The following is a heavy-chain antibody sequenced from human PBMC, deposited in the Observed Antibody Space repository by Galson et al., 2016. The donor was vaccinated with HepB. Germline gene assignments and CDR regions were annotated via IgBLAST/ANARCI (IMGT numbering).Heavy chain of an antibody. D-gene: IGHD4-17*01. V-gene: IGHV1-46*01. CDR3: ARPLLPFSGDNGYYYYGFDV. J-gene: IGHJ6*02. CDR2: IHPTSGSP. CDR1: GYTFTNYY. Sequence: SVKVSCKASGYTFTNYYMHWVRQAPGQGLEWMGLIHPTSGSPNYAQKFQDRVAMTRDTSTSTVYMELSSLRSEDAAAYYCARPLLPFSGDNGYYYYGFDVWGQGTTVTVSS.